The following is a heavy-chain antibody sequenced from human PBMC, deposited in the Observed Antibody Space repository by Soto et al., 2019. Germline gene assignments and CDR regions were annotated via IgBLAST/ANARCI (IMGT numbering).Heavy chain of an antibody. CDR3: AKARTGFYDSSGFWFDP. J-gene: IGHJ5*02. CDR1: GFTFDDYA. Sequence: EVQLVESGGGLVQPGRSLRLSCAASGFTFDDYAMHWVRQAPGKGLEWVSGISLNSGSIGYADSVKGRFTISRDNAKNSLYLQMNSLRAEDTALYYCAKARTGFYDSSGFWFDPWGQGTLVTVSS. CDR2: ISLNSGSI. V-gene: IGHV3-9*01. D-gene: IGHD3-22*01.